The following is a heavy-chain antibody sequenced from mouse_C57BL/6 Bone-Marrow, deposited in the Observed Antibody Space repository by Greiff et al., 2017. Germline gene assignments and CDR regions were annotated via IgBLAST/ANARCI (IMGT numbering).Heavy chain of an antibody. D-gene: IGHD2-4*01. Sequence: QVQLQQPGAELVKPGASVKLSCKASGYTFTSYWMQWVKQRPGQGLEWIGEIDPSDSYTNYNQKFKGKATLTVDTSSSTAYMQLSSLTSEDSSVYYCARGLGLHLYYFDYWGQGTTLTVSS. J-gene: IGHJ2*01. CDR3: ARGLGLHLYYFDY. CDR2: IDPSDSYT. V-gene: IGHV1-50*01. CDR1: GYTFTSYW.